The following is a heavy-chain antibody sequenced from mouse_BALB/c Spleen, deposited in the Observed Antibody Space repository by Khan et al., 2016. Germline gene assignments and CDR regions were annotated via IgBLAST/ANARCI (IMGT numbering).Heavy chain of an antibody. Sequence: EVQLQESGPGLVKPSQSLSLTCTVTGYSITSDHAWNWIRQFPGNKLEWMGYINYSGDTHYNPSLKSRISITRDTSKNHFFLHLTSVTAEDTATYYCAREDYPWLSDWGQGTLVTVSA. J-gene: IGHJ3*01. CDR2: INYSGDT. D-gene: IGHD1-1*02. CDR3: AREDYPWLSD. V-gene: IGHV3-2*02. CDR1: GYSITSDHA.